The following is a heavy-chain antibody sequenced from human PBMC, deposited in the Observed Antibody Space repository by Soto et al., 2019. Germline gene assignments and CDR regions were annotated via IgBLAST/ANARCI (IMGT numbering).Heavy chain of an antibody. CDR1: GYTFTSYG. D-gene: IGHD3-9*01. V-gene: IGHV1-18*01. J-gene: IGHJ4*02. CDR3: GVAILTAPFDY. CDR2: ISAYNGNT. Sequence: ASVKVSCKASGYTFTSYGISWVRQGPGQGLEWMGLISAYNGNTNYAQKLQGRVTMTTDTSTSTAYMELRSLRSDDTAVYYCGVAILTAPFDYWGQGTLVTVSS.